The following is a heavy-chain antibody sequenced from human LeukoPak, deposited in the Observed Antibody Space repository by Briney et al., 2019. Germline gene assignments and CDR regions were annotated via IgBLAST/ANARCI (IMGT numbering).Heavy chain of an antibody. CDR3: ARDQGAFDI. Sequence: ASMKVSCKASGYTFTGYYIHWVRQAPGQGLEWMGWINAGNGNTKYSQEFQGRVTITRDTSASTAYMELSSLRSEDMAVYYCARDQGAFDIWGQGTMVTVSS. CDR1: GYTFTGYY. CDR2: INAGNGNT. V-gene: IGHV1-3*03. J-gene: IGHJ3*02.